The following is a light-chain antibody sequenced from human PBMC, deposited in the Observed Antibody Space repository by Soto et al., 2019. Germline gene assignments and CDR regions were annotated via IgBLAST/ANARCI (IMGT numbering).Light chain of an antibody. CDR2: DVS. J-gene: IGLJ2*01. V-gene: IGLV2-14*01. CDR1: SSDVGGYNY. Sequence: QSALTQPASVSGSPGQSITISCTGTSSDVGGYNYVSWYQQHPGKAPKLMIYDVSNRPSGVSNRFSGSKSGNTASLTISGLQDEDEDDDYCSSYTSSSTNVVFGGGTKLTVL. CDR3: SSYTSSSTNVV.